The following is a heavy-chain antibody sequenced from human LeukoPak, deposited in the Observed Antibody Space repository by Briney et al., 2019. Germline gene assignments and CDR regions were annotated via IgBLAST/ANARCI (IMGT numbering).Heavy chain of an antibody. CDR3: ARDSSSPDDPGYYYYYGMDV. V-gene: IGHV3-21*01. CDR2: ISSSSSYI. D-gene: IGHD6-6*01. Sequence: GGSLRLSCAASGITFSSYSMNWVRQAPGKGLDWVSSISSSSSYIYYADSVKGRFTISRDNAKNSLYLQMNSLRAEDTAVYYCARDSSSPDDPGYYYYYGMDVWGQGTTVTVSS. CDR1: GITFSSYS. J-gene: IGHJ6*02.